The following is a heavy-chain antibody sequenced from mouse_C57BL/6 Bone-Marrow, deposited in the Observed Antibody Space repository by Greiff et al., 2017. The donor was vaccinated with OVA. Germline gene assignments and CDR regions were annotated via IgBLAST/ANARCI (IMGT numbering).Heavy chain of an antibody. CDR3: TRWLLPYWYFDV. D-gene: IGHD2-3*01. Sequence: EVKVEESGAELVRPGASVKLSCTASGFNIKDDYMHWVKQRPEQGLEWIGWIDPENGDTEYASKFQGKATITADTSSNTAYLQLSSLTSEDTAVYYCTRWLLPYWYFDVWGTGTTVTVSS. J-gene: IGHJ1*03. CDR1: GFNIKDDY. CDR2: IDPENGDT. V-gene: IGHV14-4*01.